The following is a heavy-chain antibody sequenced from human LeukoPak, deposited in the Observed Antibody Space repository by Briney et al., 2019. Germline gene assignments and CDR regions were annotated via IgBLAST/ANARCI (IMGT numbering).Heavy chain of an antibody. CDR2: ISYDGSNK. V-gene: IGHV3-30*04. Sequence: GGSLRLSCAASGFTFSSYAMHWVRQAPGKGLEWVAVISYDGSNKCYADSVKGRFTISRDNSKNTLYLQMSNLRAEDTAVYYCARDRNGDYDYWGQGTLVTVSS. CDR3: ARDRNGDYDY. CDR1: GFTFSSYA. J-gene: IGHJ4*02. D-gene: IGHD4-17*01.